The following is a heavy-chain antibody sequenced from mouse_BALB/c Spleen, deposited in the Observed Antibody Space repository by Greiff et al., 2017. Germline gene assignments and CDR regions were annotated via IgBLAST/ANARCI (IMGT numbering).Heavy chain of an antibody. CDR3: ARDDRYPYAMDY. CDR2: ISIYYDNT. D-gene: IGHD2-3*01. CDR1: GYTFTDYA. Sequence: VKLVESGPELVRPGESVKISCKGSGYTFTDYAMHWVKQSHAKSLEWIGVISIYYDNTNYNQKFKGKATMTVDKSSSTAYMELARLTSEDSAIYYCARDDRYPYAMDYWGQGTSVTVSS. V-gene: IGHV1-67*01. J-gene: IGHJ4*01.